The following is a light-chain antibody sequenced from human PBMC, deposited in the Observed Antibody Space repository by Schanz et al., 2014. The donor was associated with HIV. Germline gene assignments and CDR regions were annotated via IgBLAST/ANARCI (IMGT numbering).Light chain of an antibody. CDR1: QSISIS. CDR2: ATS. CDR3: QQSYSATPYT. Sequence: DIQMTQSPSSLSASVGDRVTLTFRASQSISISLNWYQQKPGKAPQLLIYATSLLHTGVPSRFSGSGSGTHFTLTITSLQFEDFATYYCQQSYSATPYTFGQGTKVEI. J-gene: IGKJ2*01. V-gene: IGKV1-39*01.